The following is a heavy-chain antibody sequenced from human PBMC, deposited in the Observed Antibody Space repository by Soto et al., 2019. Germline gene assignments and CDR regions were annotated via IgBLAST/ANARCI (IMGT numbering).Heavy chain of an antibody. V-gene: IGHV3-30-3*01. J-gene: IGHJ4*02. CDR2: MSYDGTTK. CDR3: AREVLWSRYFDY. Sequence: QVQLVESGGGVVQPGRSLRLSCAASGFIFSNYVMYWVRQAPGKGLEWVAFMSYDGTTKSYAYSVKGRFTISRDNSQHNLYLQMNSLRPEDTGVYYCAREVLWSRYFDYWGQGTLVTVSS. CDR1: GFIFSNYV. D-gene: IGHD3-10*01.